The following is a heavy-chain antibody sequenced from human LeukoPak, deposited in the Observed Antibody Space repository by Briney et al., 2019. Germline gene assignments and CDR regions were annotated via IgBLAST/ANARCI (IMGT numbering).Heavy chain of an antibody. CDR2: INHSGST. CDR3: ARLPSKPYYYYMDV. V-gene: IGHV4-34*01. CDR1: GGSFSGYY. J-gene: IGHJ6*03. Sequence: SSETLSLTCAVYGGSFSGYYWSWIRQPPGKGLEWIGEINHSGSTNYNPSLKSRVTISVDTSKNQFSLKLSSVTAADTAVYYCARLPSKPYYYYMDVWGKGTTVTISS.